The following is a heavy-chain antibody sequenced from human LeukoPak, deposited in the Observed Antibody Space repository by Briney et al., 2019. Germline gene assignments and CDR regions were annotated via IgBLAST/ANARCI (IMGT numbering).Heavy chain of an antibody. CDR2: IRYDGSNK. V-gene: IGHV3-30*02. J-gene: IGHJ1*01. D-gene: IGHD4-11*01. CDR3: AKAHDYSEHNEYFQH. CDR1: GFTFTSYT. Sequence: GGSLRLSCAASGFTFTSYTMQWVRQAPGKGLEWVAFIRYDGSNKYYADSVKGRFTISRDNSKNTLYLQMNSLRAEDTAVYYCAKAHDYSEHNEYFQHWGQGTLVTVSS.